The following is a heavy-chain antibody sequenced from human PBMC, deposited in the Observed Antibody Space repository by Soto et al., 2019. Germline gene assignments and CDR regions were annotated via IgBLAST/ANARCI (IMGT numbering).Heavy chain of an antibody. CDR3: AKMEGMDPWAYSFDY. CDR2: IYGGGNGP. CDR1: GFTFSDFA. J-gene: IGHJ4*02. Sequence: EVQVLESGGGLVQPGGSLRLSCAATGFTFSDFAMSWVRQAPGKGLELVSRIYGGGNGPHYSDSVKGRVTISRDNSKNSLYLQLHSLRAEDTAVYYCAKMEGMDPWAYSFDYWGQRTLVTVSS. V-gene: IGHV3-23*01. D-gene: IGHD2-2*03.